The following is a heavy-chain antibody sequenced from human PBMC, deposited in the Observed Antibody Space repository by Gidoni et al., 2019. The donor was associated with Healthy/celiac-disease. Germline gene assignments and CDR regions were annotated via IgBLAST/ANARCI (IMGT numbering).Heavy chain of an antibody. D-gene: IGHD6-19*01. CDR3: AKGKIAVAGPIDY. J-gene: IGHJ4*02. Sequence: QVQLVESRGGVVQPGRSLRLSCAASGFPFSSYGMHWVRQAPGKGLEWVAVISYDGSNKYYADSVKGLFTISRDNSKNTLYLQMNSLRAEDTAVYYCAKGKIAVAGPIDYWGQGTLVTVSS. CDR2: ISYDGSNK. CDR1: GFPFSSYG. V-gene: IGHV3-30*18.